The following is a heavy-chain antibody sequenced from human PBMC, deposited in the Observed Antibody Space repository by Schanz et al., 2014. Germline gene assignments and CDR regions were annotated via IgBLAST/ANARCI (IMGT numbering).Heavy chain of an antibody. D-gene: IGHD3-16*01. CDR1: GFTFSSYA. Sequence: EVQLVESGGGLVQPGGSLRLSCAASGFTFSSYAMSWVRQAPGKGLEWVSAISGSGGSTYYAASVRGRFTISRDNSKNTVYLQMNSLRSEDTAVYYCTRDRGALINHNDALDLWGQGTMVSVSS. J-gene: IGHJ3*01. CDR2: ISGSGGST. CDR3: TRDRGALINHNDALDL. V-gene: IGHV3-23*04.